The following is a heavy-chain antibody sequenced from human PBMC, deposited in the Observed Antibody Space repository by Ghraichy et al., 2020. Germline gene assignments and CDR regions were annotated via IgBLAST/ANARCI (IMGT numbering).Heavy chain of an antibody. Sequence: GGSLRLSCAASGFTVRSNYMSWVRQAPGKGLEWVSIIYGSNRTYYADSVKGRFTFSRDNSKNMLYLQMNSLRAEDTAVYYCARGGSFGYYYYGMDVWGQGTTVTVFS. CDR1: GFTVRSNY. V-gene: IGHV3-53*01. D-gene: IGHD3-10*01. CDR2: IYGSNRT. CDR3: ARGGSFGYYYYGMDV. J-gene: IGHJ6*02.